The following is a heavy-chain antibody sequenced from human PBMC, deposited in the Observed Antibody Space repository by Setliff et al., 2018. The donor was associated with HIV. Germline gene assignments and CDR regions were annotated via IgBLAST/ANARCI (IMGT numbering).Heavy chain of an antibody. V-gene: IGHV4-38-2*02. D-gene: IGHD3-22*01. Sequence: SETLSLTCTVSGYPISSGYYWGWIRQPPGKGLEWIGSIYHSGTTYYNPSLKSRVSISVDTSKKQFSLKLSSVTAADTAVYYCARAADYHDSSGYWAPPRYFDYWGQGTLVTVSS. J-gene: IGHJ4*02. CDR1: GYPISSGYY. CDR2: IYHSGTT. CDR3: ARAADYHDSSGYWAPPRYFDY.